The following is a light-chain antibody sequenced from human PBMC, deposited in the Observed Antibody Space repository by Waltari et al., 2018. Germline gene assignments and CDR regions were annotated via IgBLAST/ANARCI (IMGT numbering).Light chain of an antibody. CDR1: SSDVGGYDY. Sequence: QSALTQPASVSGSPGQSITISCPGTSSDVGGYDYVSWYQQHPGKAPKLMLYDVSNRPLEVSHRFSGSKSGNTASLTISGLQADDEAEYYCGSYTSSTTLAFGTGTKVTVL. CDR3: GSYTSSTTLA. J-gene: IGLJ1*01. CDR2: DVS. V-gene: IGLV2-14*03.